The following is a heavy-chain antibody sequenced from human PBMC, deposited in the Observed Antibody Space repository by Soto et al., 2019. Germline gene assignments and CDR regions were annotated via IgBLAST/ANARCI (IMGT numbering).Heavy chain of an antibody. CDR2: IYYSGST. V-gene: IGHV4-59*01. D-gene: IGHD5-18*01. J-gene: IGHJ5*02. Sequence: SETLSLTCTVSGGSISSYYWSWIRQPPGKGLEWIGYIYYSGSTNYNPSLKSRVTISVDTSKNQFSLKLSSVTAADTAVYYCARDNGYSYGYTLYHWGQGTLVTVS. CDR3: ARDNGYSYGYTLYH. CDR1: GGSISSYY.